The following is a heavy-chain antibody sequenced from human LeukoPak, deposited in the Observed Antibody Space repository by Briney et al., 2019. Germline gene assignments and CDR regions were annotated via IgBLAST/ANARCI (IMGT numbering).Heavy chain of an antibody. CDR2: INPNSGGT. J-gene: IGHJ4*02. D-gene: IGHD1-26*01. CDR3: AADPYSGSYFDY. Sequence: ASVKVSCKASGYTFTGYYMHWVRQAPGQGLEWMGWINPNSGGTNYAQKFQGRVTMTRDTSISTAYMELSRLRSDDTAVYYCAADPYSGSYFDYWGQGTLVTVSS. CDR1: GYTFTGYY. V-gene: IGHV1-2*02.